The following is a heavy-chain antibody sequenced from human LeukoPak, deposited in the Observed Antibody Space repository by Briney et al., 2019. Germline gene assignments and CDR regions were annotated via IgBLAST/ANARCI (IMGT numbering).Heavy chain of an antibody. CDR2: ISSSISYI. CDR1: GFTFSSYS. V-gene: IGHV3-21*01. Sequence: GGSLRLSCAASGFTFSSYSVNWVRQAPGKGLEWVSSISSSISYIYYADSVKGRFTISRDNAKNSLHLQMNSLRAEDTAVYYCAREASDAFDIWGQGTMVTVSS. CDR3: AREASDAFDI. J-gene: IGHJ3*02.